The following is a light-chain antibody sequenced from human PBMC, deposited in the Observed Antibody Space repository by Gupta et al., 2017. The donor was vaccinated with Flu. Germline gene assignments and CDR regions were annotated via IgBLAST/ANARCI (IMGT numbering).Light chain of an antibody. V-gene: IGKV1-16*02. J-gene: IGKJ1*01. Sequence: GDRVTITCRESQGISNYLAWCQRKPGKAPKSLIYGTSALHSGVPSQFSGSGSGTYFTLTISSLQPEDFATYYCQQYYSSPWTFGQGTKVEIK. CDR2: GTS. CDR1: QGISNY. CDR3: QQYYSSPWT.